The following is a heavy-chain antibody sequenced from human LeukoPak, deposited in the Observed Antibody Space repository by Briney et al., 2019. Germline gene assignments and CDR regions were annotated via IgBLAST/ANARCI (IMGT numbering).Heavy chain of an antibody. V-gene: IGHV4-34*01. J-gene: IGHJ4*02. CDR1: GGSFSGYY. D-gene: IGHD3-16*02. Sequence: SETLSLTCAVYGGSFSGYYWSWIRQPPGKGLEWIGEINHSGSTNYNPSLKSRATISVDTSKNQFSLKLSSVTAADTAVYYCARGRGNDYIWGSYRQGYFDYWGQGTLVTVSS. CDR2: INHSGST. CDR3: ARGRGNDYIWGSYRQGYFDY.